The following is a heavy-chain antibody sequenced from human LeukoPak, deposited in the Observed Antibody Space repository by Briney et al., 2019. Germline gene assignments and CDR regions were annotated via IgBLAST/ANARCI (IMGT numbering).Heavy chain of an antibody. V-gene: IGHV1-18*01. CDR3: ARVLRYDFWSAYYFDY. CDR1: GYTFNSYD. Sequence: ASVKVSCKASGYTFNSYDVSWVRQAPGQGLEWMAWISTYNGNTNYALKIQGRATMTTDTSTSTAYMELRSLRSDDTAVYYCARVLRYDFWSAYYFDYWGQGTLVTVSS. J-gene: IGHJ4*02. D-gene: IGHD3-3*01. CDR2: ISTYNGNT.